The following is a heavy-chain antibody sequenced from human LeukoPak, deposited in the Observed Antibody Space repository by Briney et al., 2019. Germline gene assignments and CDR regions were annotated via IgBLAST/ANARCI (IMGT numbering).Heavy chain of an antibody. J-gene: IGHJ3*02. CDR2: IYTSGST. CDR3: ARALVYNYYDRGDGAFDI. CDR1: GGSISSGSYY. Sequence: SQPLSLPCTVSGGSISSGSYYWSWIRQPAGEGLEWIGRIYTSGSTNYNPSLKGRVTISVDTSKNQFSLKLSSVTAADTAVYYCARALVYNYYDRGDGAFDIWGQGTMVTVSS. D-gene: IGHD3-22*01. V-gene: IGHV4-61*02.